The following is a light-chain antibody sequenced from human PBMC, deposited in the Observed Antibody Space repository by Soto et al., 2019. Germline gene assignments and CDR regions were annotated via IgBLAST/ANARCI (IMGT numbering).Light chain of an antibody. CDR3: QQYNSYWT. CDR2: KAS. J-gene: IGKJ1*01. V-gene: IGKV1-5*03. Sequence: TQSPATLSASVGDRVTITCRASQSISSWLAWYQQKPGKAPKLLIYKASSLESGVPSRFSGSGSGTEFTLTISSLQPDDFATYYCQQYNSYWTLGQGTKVEI. CDR1: QSISSW.